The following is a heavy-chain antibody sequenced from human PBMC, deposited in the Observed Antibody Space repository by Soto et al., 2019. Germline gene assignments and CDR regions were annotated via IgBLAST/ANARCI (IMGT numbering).Heavy chain of an antibody. CDR3: ARDLFGEDGAGYFDY. CDR2: IGGLNGNT. Sequence: QVHLVQSGVEVKKPGASVKVSCKASGYSFSTYGISWVRQAPGQGLEWMGWIGGLNGNTNYAQNLQGRVTMTTDTSTSTAYMELRSLGFDDTAMYYCARDLFGEDGAGYFDYWGQGTLVTVSS. D-gene: IGHD3-10*01. V-gene: IGHV1-18*01. J-gene: IGHJ4*02. CDR1: GYSFSTYG.